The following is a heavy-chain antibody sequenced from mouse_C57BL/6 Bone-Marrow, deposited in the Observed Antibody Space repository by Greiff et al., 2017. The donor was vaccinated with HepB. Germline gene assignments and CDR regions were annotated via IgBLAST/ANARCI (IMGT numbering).Heavy chain of an antibody. D-gene: IGHD1-1*01. CDR1: GYTFTSYG. CDR2: IYPRSGNT. V-gene: IGHV1-81*01. J-gene: IGHJ2*01. Sequence: VKLMESGAELARPGASVKLSCKASGYTFTSYGISWVKQRTGQGLEWIGEIYPRSGNTYYNEKFKGKATLTADKSSSTAYMELRSLTSEDSAVYFCARWGYYADFDYWGQGTTLTVSS. CDR3: ARWGYYADFDY.